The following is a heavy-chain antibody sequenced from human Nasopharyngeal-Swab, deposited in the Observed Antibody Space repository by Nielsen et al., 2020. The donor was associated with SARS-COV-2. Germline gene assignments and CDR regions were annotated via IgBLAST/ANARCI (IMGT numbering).Heavy chain of an antibody. V-gene: IGHV3-73*01. J-gene: IGHJ4*02. D-gene: IGHD4/OR15-4a*01. CDR3: TTDYYFDY. Sequence: LKISCAASGFVFSGSAIHWVRQASGKGLEWVGRIGDKAHNYATTYAASVKGRFTISRDDSKNTAFLQMDSLNTEDTALYYCTTDYYFDYWGQGTLVTVSS. CDR1: GFVFSGSA. CDR2: IGDKAHNYAT.